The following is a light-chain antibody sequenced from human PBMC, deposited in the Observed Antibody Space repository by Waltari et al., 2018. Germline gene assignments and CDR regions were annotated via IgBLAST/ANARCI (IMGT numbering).Light chain of an antibody. CDR3: QQLHSYPRA. CDR2: GAS. V-gene: IGKV1-13*02. Sequence: AIQVTQSPSSLSASVGDRVTITCRASQDLHNWLAWYQQKPGKAPNLLIYGASVLESGVPSRFSGSGSGTDFTLTISSLQPEDFATYYCQQLHSYPRAFGGGTKVESK. CDR1: QDLHNW. J-gene: IGKJ4*01.